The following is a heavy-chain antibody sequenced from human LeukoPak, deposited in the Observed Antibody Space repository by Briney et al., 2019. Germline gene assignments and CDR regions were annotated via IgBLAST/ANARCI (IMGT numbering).Heavy chain of an antibody. D-gene: IGHD3-16*02. CDR2: ISSSSSYI. CDR3: ARVMITFGGVIVKDGTYDY. V-gene: IGHV3-21*01. J-gene: IGHJ4*02. CDR1: GFTFSSYS. Sequence: GGSLRLSCAASGFTFSSYSMNWVRQAPGKGLEWVSSISSSSSYIYYADSVKGRFTISRDNAKNSLYLQMNSLRAADTAVYYCARVMITFGGVIVKDGTYDYWGQGTLVTVSS.